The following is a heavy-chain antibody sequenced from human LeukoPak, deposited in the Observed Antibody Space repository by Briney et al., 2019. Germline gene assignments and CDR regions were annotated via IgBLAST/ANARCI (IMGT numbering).Heavy chain of an antibody. V-gene: IGHV4-59*01. CDR2: IDYSGNT. J-gene: IGHJ3*02. CDR1: GGSISSYY. CDR3: AREGEDSSGYYSDDAFDI. Sequence: SKTLSLTCTVSGGSISSYYWSWLRQPPGKGLEWIGYIDYSGNTNYNPSLKSRVTISVHTPNNQFSKKLSSVTAADTAVYYCAREGEDSSGYYSDDAFDIWGQGTMVTVSS. D-gene: IGHD3-22*01.